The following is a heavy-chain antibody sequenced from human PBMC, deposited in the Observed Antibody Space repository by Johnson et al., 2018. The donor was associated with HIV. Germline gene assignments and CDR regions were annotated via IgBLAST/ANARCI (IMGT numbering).Heavy chain of an antibody. Sequence: QVQLVESGGGVVQPGRSLRLSCAASGFTVSSNYMSWVRQAPGKGLEWVAVISYDGSNKYYADSVKGRFTISRDNSKNTLYLQMNSLRAEDTAVYYCAKDQAIAVAYDAFDIWGQGTMVTVSS. CDR1: GFTVSSNY. J-gene: IGHJ3*02. CDR3: AKDQAIAVAYDAFDI. D-gene: IGHD6-19*01. CDR2: ISYDGSNK. V-gene: IGHV3-30*18.